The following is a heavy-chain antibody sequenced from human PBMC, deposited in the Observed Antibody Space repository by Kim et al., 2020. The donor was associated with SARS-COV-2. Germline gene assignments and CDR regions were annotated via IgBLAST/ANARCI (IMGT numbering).Heavy chain of an antibody. V-gene: IGHV3-30*18. Sequence: GGSLRLSCAASGFTFSSYGMHWVRQAPGKGLEWVAVISYDGSNKYYADSVKGRFTISRDNSKNTLYLQMNSLRAEDTAVYYCAKSRYFDWLLITGCNWFDPWGQGTLVTVSS. CDR3: AKSRYFDWLLITGCNWFDP. J-gene: IGHJ5*02. D-gene: IGHD3-9*01. CDR2: ISYDGSNK. CDR1: GFTFSSYG.